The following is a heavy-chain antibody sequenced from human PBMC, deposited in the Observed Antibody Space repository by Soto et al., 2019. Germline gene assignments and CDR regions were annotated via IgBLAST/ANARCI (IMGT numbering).Heavy chain of an antibody. CDR1: GLTFSSYS. V-gene: IGHV3-21*01. D-gene: IGHD3-3*01. CDR2: ISSSSSYI. Sequence: GGSLRLSCAASGLTFSSYSMNWVRQNPGKGLGWVSSISSSSSYIYYADSVKGRFTISRDNAKNSLYLQMNSLRAEDTAVYYCARDPGTYYDFWSGYSKPFDPWGQGTLVTVSS. CDR3: ARDPGTYYDFWSGYSKPFDP. J-gene: IGHJ5*02.